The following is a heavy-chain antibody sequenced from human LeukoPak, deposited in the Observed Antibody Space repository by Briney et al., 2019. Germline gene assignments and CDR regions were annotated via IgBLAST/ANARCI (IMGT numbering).Heavy chain of an antibody. J-gene: IGHJ3*02. Sequence: SQTLSLTCTVSGGSISSGGYYWSWIRQPPGKGLEWIGYIYHSGSTYYNPSLKSRVTISVDRSKNQFSLELSSVTATDTAVYFCATNRVGTYDRPFDIWGQGTMVTVSS. V-gene: IGHV4-30-2*01. CDR2: IYHSGST. CDR3: ATNRVGTYDRPFDI. D-gene: IGHD1-26*01. CDR1: GGSISSGGYY.